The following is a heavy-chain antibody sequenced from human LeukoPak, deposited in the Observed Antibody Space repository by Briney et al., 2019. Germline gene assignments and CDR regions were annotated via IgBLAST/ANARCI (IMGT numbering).Heavy chain of an antibody. CDR3: ARAHSDYYYFDY. J-gene: IGHJ4*02. Sequence: TSQTLSLTCAVSGGSITSGGYSWSWVRQPPGKALEWIGYIYHSVTTHYNPSLKSRVSISVDRSKNQFSLKLNSVTAADTAVYYCARAHSDYYYFDYWGQGTLVTVSS. CDR2: IYHSVTT. CDR1: GGSITSGGYS. V-gene: IGHV4-30-2*01. D-gene: IGHD5-12*01.